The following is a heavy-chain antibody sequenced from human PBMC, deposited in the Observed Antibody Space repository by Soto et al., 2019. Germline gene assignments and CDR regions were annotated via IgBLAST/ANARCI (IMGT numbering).Heavy chain of an antibody. D-gene: IGHD6-13*01. CDR3: AREGQQPAQETYSYLSGMDI. CDR1: GYNFTTYG. Sequence: QVHLVQSGGELKKPGASVKVSCKAAGYNFTTYGISWVRQAPGQVLEWMGWISGDSVNTKSAQKLQDRITMTTDTSAGTAYMEWRRLRSDATAVYFCAREGQQPAQETYSYLSGMDIWGQGTTVTVSS. CDR2: ISGDSVNT. V-gene: IGHV1-18*01. J-gene: IGHJ6*01.